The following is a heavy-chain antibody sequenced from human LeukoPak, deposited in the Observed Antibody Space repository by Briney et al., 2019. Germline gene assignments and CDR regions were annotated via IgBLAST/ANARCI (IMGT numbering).Heavy chain of an antibody. CDR3: AKALEYSSFNWFDP. CDR2: ISSSSSTI. J-gene: IGHJ5*02. D-gene: IGHD6-6*01. V-gene: IGHV3-48*01. CDR1: GFTFSSYS. Sequence: PGGSLRLSCAASGFTFSSYSMNWVRQAPGKGLEWVSYISSSSSTIYYADSVKGRFTISRDNAKNSLYLQMNSLRAEDTAVYYCAKALEYSSFNWFDPWGQGTLVTVSS.